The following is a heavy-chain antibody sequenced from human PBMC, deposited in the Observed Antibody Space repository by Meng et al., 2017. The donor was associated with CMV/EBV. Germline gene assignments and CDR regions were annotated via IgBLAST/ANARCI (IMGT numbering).Heavy chain of an antibody. CDR2: ISSSGSTI. V-gene: IGHV3-48*03. CDR3: ASRSPYGEMATVFDAFDI. CDR1: GFTFSSYE. J-gene: IGHJ3*02. Sequence: GESLKISCAASGFTFSSYEMNWVRQAPGKGLEWVSYISSSGSTIYYADSVKGRLTISRDNAKNSLYLQMNSLRAEDTAVYYCASRSPYGEMATVFDAFDIWGQGTMVTVSS. D-gene: IGHD5-24*01.